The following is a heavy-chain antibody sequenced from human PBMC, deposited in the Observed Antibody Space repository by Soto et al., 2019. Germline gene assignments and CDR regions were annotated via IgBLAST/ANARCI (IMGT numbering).Heavy chain of an antibody. CDR3: ARGGSIVHTRIGYYYHHAMDV. V-gene: IGHV1-46*01. J-gene: IGHJ6*02. CDR1: GYTFTSYY. CDR2: FNPTGDTA. Sequence: ASVKVSCKASGYTFTSYYIDGVRQAPGQALEWMGIFNPTGDTASYAQKLQGRVTLTRDTSTGTAYMELGSLRSEDTAVYYCARGGSIVHTRIGYYYHHAMDVWGQETTVTVS. D-gene: IGHD1-26*01.